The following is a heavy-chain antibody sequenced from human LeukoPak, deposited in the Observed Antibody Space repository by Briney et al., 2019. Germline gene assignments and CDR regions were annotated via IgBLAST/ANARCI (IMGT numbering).Heavy chain of an antibody. CDR3: ARTLWGRQSSSWLYYFDY. CDR2: IYPGDSDT. Sequence: GESLKISCKGSGYSFTSYSIGWVRQMPGKGLEWMGIIYPGDSDTRYSPSFQGQVTISADKSISTAYLQWSSLKASDTAMYYCARTLWGRQSSSWLYYFDYWGQGTLVTVSS. D-gene: IGHD6-13*01. J-gene: IGHJ4*02. CDR1: GYSFTSYS. V-gene: IGHV5-51*01.